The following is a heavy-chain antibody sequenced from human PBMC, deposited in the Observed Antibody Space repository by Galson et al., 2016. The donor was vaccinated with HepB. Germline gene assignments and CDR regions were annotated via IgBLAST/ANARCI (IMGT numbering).Heavy chain of an antibody. CDR3: ARHLSSGYHWDFDY. D-gene: IGHD5-12*01. Sequence: SETLSLTCTVSGGSFSHYYWSWIRQPPGKGLEWLGYISNTATTRFNPSLKNRITIPMDTSKNQFSLKLSSVTAADTAVYYCARHLSSGYHWDFDYWGQGSLVTVSS. CDR1: GGSFSHYY. J-gene: IGHJ4*02. V-gene: IGHV4-59*08. CDR2: ISNTATT.